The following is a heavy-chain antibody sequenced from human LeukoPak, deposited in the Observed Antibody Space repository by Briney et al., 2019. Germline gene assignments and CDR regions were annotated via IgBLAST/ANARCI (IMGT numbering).Heavy chain of an antibody. V-gene: IGHV4-61*02. CDR1: GGSISSGSYY. Sequence: SQTLSLTCTVSGGSISSGSYYWSWIRQPAGKGLEWIGRIYTSGSTNYNPSLKSRVTISVDTSKNQFSLKLSSVTAADTAVYYCARGNSPYYYGSGSYYKRIWFDPWGQGTLVTVSS. J-gene: IGHJ5*02. D-gene: IGHD3-10*01. CDR2: IYTSGST. CDR3: ARGNSPYYYGSGSYYKRIWFDP.